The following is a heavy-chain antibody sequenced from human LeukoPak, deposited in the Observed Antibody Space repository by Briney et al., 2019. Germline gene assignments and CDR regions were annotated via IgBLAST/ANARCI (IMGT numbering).Heavy chain of an antibody. D-gene: IGHD2-8*02. Sequence: GGSLRLSCAASGFTFTNSWMHWVRQAPGKGLVWVSRINSDGSRTNYADSVKGRFTISRDNAKNTLYLQMSSLRAEDTAVYYCARVLTGSWDWFDPWGQGTLVTVSS. V-gene: IGHV3-74*01. CDR1: GFTFTNSW. J-gene: IGHJ5*02. CDR2: INSDGSRT. CDR3: ARVLTGSWDWFDP.